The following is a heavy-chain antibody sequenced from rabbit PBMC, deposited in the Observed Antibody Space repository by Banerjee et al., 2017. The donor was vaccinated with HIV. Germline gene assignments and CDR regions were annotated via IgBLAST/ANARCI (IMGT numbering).Heavy chain of an antibody. CDR3: ARISGSGSYVQYYFVL. CDR1: GFDFSNYY. V-gene: IGHV1S7*01. CDR2: IYVAQDSP. D-gene: IGHD1-1*01. J-gene: IGHJ4*01. Sequence: QLKETGGGLVQPGGSLTLSCKASGFDFSNYYMSWVRQAPGKGLEWIGIIYVAQDSPDYANWVNGRFTISSDTAQNTVELQMNSLTTADTATYFCARISGSGSYVQYYFVLWGPGTLVTVS.